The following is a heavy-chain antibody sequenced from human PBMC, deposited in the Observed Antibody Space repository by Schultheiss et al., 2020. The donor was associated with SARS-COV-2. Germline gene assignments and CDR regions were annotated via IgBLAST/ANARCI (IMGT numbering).Heavy chain of an antibody. CDR2: INHSGST. J-gene: IGHJ1*01. CDR1: GGSLSSYY. Sequence: SQTLSLTCTVSGGSLSSYYWSWIRQPPGKGLEWIGEINHSGSTNYNPSLKSRVTISVDTSKNQFSLKLSSVTAADTAVYYCARHKAAAGMSEYFQHWGQGTLVTVSS. V-gene: IGHV4-34*01. D-gene: IGHD6-13*01. CDR3: ARHKAAAGMSEYFQH.